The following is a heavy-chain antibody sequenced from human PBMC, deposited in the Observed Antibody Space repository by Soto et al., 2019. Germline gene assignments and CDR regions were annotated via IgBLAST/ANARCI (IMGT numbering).Heavy chain of an antibody. J-gene: IGHJ4*02. CDR3: ARERGWIWAPFDN. Sequence: QVKLVESGGGVVQPGRSLRLSCAASGFTFSSLGMDWVRQAPGKGLEWVALISYDGSKKHYVDSVKVRFTISRDNSRNTLHLQMNGLRPEDTGVYYYARERGWIWAPFDNWGQGTLVTVSS. V-gene: IGHV3-30-3*01. D-gene: IGHD2-2*03. CDR1: GFTFSSLG. CDR2: ISYDGSKK.